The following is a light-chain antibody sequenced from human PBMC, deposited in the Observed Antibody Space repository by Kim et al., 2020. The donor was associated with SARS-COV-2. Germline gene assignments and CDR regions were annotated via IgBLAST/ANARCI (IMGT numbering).Light chain of an antibody. CDR3: QQREDWPLT. CDR2: DAS. CDR1: QSVSTS. Sequence: WSPGERATRSCRASQSVSTSVAWFQHKPGQAPRLLIHDASYRATGIPARFSGSGSGTDFTLTITGLQAGDFAVYYCQQREDWPLTFGGGTKVDIK. J-gene: IGKJ4*01. V-gene: IGKV3-11*01.